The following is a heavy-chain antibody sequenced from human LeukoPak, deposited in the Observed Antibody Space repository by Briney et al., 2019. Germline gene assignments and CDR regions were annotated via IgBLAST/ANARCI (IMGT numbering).Heavy chain of an antibody. Sequence: PSETLSLTCTVSGGSISSYYWSWIRQPPREGREWIGEIYYSGSTNYNPSLKRRVTISVDTSKNQFSLTLSSVTAADTAVYYCAGTFYDILTRLYFPDYWGQGTLVTVSS. D-gene: IGHD3-9*01. CDR1: GGSISSYY. CDR3: AGTFYDILTRLYFPDY. J-gene: IGHJ4*02. CDR2: IYYSGST. V-gene: IGHV4-59*01.